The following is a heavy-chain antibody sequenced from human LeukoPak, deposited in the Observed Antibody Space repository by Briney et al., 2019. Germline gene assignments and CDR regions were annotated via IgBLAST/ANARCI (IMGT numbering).Heavy chain of an antibody. D-gene: IGHD2-2*01. V-gene: IGHV1-3*01. J-gene: IGHJ4*02. CDR2: INAGNSDT. CDR1: GYTFTRYT. CDR3: ARDTSRGDPIGY. Sequence: ASVKVSCKASGYTFTRYTIHWVRQAPGQRLEWMGWINAGNSDTKYSQKFQGRFTITGDTSATTAYMELSSLRSEDTAVYYCARDTSRGDPIGYWGQGTLVTVSS.